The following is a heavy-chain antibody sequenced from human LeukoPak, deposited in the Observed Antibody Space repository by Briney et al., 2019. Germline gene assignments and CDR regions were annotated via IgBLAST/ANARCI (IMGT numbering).Heavy chain of an antibody. V-gene: IGHV3-30*02. CDR2: IRYDGSNK. Sequence: GGSLRLSCAASGFTFSSYGMHWVRQAPGKGLEWVAFIRYDGSNKYYADSVKGRLTISRDNSKNTLYPQMNSLRAEDTAVYYCAKAANYGSGNSYYYYMDVWGKGTTVTISS. CDR3: AKAANYGSGNSYYYYMDV. J-gene: IGHJ6*03. CDR1: GFTFSSYG. D-gene: IGHD3-10*01.